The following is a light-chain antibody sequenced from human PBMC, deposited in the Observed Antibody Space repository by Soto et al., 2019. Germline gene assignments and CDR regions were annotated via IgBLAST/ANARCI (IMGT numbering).Light chain of an antibody. CDR1: QSVLYSSNNKNY. CDR2: WAS. Sequence: DIVMTQSPDSLAVSLGERATINCKSSQSVLYSSNNKNYLAWYQQKPGQPPKLLIYWASTRESGVPDRFSGSGSGTDFTLTISSLQAEEEAVYYCQQYYSTPWTFGQGTKVAIK. J-gene: IGKJ1*01. V-gene: IGKV4-1*01. CDR3: QQYYSTPWT.